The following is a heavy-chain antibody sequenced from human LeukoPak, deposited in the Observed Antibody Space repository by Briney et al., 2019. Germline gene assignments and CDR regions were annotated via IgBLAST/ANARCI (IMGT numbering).Heavy chain of an antibody. D-gene: IGHD1-26*01. CDR3: ARSSGSRYYIDY. J-gene: IGHJ4*02. CDR2: IHYTGST. V-gene: IGHV4-59*01. CDR1: IRSISPYY. Sequence: PSETLSLTCTVCIRSISPYYWSWIRQPPGKRLEWIGFIHYTGSTNYNPSLKSRVTISVDTSKNQFSLKLNSVTAADTAVYFCARSSGSRYYIDYWGQGTLVTVSS.